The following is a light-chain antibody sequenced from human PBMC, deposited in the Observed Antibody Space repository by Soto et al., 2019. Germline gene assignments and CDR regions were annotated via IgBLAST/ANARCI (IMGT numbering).Light chain of an antibody. Sequence: EILLTQSPATLYLSPGERATLSCSASQSVSSYLAWYQQKPGQAPRLLIYDASNRATGIPARFSGSGSGTDFTLTISSLEPEDFAVYYCQQRSNWPRWTFGQGTKVGIK. CDR2: DAS. J-gene: IGKJ1*01. V-gene: IGKV3-11*01. CDR3: QQRSNWPRWT. CDR1: QSVSSY.